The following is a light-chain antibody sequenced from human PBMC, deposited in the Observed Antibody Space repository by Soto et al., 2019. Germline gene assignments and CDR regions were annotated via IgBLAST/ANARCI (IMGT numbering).Light chain of an antibody. CDR2: GAS. Sequence: EIVMTQSPATLSVSPGERATLSCRASQSVSSNLAWYQQKPGQAPRLLIYGASTRAPGIPARFSGSGSGTEFTLTISSLQSEDFAVYYCQQYNNWPDTFGQGTKLEIK. J-gene: IGKJ2*01. V-gene: IGKV3-15*01. CDR1: QSVSSN. CDR3: QQYNNWPDT.